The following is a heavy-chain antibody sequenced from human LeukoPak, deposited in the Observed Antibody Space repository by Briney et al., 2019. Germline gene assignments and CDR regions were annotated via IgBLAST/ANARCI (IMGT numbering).Heavy chain of an antibody. J-gene: IGHJ6*02. Sequence: GRSLRLSCAASGFTFSSYAMHWVRQAPGKGLEWVALISYDGSNIYSADSVKGRFTISRDNSKNTMYLQMDSLRAEDTAVYYCARDLGNSYFHFYVMDVWGQGTAVTVSS. CDR2: ISYDGSNI. D-gene: IGHD2/OR15-2a*01. CDR3: ARDLGNSYFHFYVMDV. CDR1: GFTFSSYA. V-gene: IGHV3-30-3*01.